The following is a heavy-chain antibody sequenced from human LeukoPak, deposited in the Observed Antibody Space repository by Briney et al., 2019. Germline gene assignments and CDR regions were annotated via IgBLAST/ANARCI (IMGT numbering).Heavy chain of an antibody. D-gene: IGHD1-26*01. CDR3: AKDRTVGASCWYFDL. V-gene: IGHV3-23*01. J-gene: IGHJ2*01. CDR1: GVTLSTYA. Sequence: GGSLRLSCAASGVTLSTYAMSWARQAPGKGLEWVSGISSSGSGDNTYYADSVKGRFTISRDSSKNTLFLHMNTLRAEDTAIYYCAKDRTVGASCWYFDLWGRGTLVTVSS. CDR2: ISSSGSGDNT.